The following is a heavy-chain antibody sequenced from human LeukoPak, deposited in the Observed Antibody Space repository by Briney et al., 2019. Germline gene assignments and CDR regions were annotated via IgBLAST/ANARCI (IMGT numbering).Heavy chain of an antibody. Sequence: GGSLRLSCAASGFTFSSYSMNWVRQAPGKGLEWVSSISSSGSHTYHADSVKGRFTISRDNAKNSLYLQMNSLRADDTAVYYCAGGGITTFDYWAQGSLVTVSS. V-gene: IGHV3-21*01. CDR1: GFTFSSYS. CDR3: AGGGITTFDY. CDR2: ISSSGSHT. D-gene: IGHD3-22*01. J-gene: IGHJ4*02.